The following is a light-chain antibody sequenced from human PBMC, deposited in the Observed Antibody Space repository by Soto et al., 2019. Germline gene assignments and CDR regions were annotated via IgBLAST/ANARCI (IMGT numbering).Light chain of an antibody. CDR1: QTVSSF. J-gene: IGKJ4*01. CDR3: QQPWGT. CDR2: DAS. Sequence: EIVLTQSPGTLSLSPGERATLSCRASQTVSSFLAWYQQKPGQAPRLLIYDASNRATGIPARFSGSGSGTDFTLTISSLEPEDFAVYYCQQPWGTFGGGTKVDIK. V-gene: IGKV3-11*01.